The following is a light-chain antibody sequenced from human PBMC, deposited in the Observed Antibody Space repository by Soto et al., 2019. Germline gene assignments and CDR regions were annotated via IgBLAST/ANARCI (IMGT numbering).Light chain of an antibody. Sequence: QSALTQPPSASGSRGQSVTISCTGTSSDVGGYNYVSWYQQHPGKAPKLMIFEVSNRPSGISSRFSGSKSGNTASLTISGLQAEDEADYYCASYTSSSTSVIFGRGTKLTVL. J-gene: IGLJ2*01. CDR1: SSDVGGYNY. V-gene: IGLV2-14*01. CDR3: ASYTSSSTSVI. CDR2: EVS.